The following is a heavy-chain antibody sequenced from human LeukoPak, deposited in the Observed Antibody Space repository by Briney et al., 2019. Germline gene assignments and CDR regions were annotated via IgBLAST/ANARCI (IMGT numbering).Heavy chain of an antibody. CDR2: IIPIFGTA. J-gene: IGHJ4*02. Sequence: SVKVSCKASGGTFSSYAISWVRQAPGQGHEWMGGIIPIFGTANYAQKFQGRVTITADKSTSTAYMELSSLRSEDTAVYYCARGPNSGYDLLPDYWGQGTLVTVSS. CDR3: ARGPNSGYDLLPDY. CDR1: GGTFSSYA. V-gene: IGHV1-69*06. D-gene: IGHD5-12*01.